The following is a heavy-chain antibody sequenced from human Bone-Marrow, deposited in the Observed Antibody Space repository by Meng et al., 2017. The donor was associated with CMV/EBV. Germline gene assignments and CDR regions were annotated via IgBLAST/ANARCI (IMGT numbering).Heavy chain of an antibody. J-gene: IGHJ4*02. Sequence: GESLKISCAASEFTFSSYSMNWVRQAPGKGLEWVSSISSSSSYIYYADSVKGRFTISRDNAKNSLYLQMNSLRAEDTAVYYCGSGYNDYWGQGTLVTVSS. CDR1: EFTFSSYS. CDR3: GSGYNDY. D-gene: IGHD3-22*01. V-gene: IGHV3-21*01. CDR2: ISSSSSYI.